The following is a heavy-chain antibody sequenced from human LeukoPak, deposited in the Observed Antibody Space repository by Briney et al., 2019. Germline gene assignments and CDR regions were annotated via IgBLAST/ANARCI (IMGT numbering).Heavy chain of an antibody. CDR2: IYYGGYT. CDR1: GGSISSNNYY. D-gene: IGHD3-3*01. V-gene: IGHV4-39*01. J-gene: IGHJ4*02. CDR3: QSRFLEWLLDY. Sequence: SETLSLTCTVSGGSISSNNYYWGWIRQPPGKGLEWIESIYYGGYTYYNPSLKSRVTISVDTSKNQFSLKLSSVTAADTAIYYCQSRFLEWLLDYWGQGTLVTVSS.